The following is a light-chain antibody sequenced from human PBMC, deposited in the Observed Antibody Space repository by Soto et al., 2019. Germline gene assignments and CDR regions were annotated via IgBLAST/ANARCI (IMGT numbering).Light chain of an antibody. V-gene: IGKV1-5*01. CDR3: QQYNTYPLT. CDR1: QTISNW. CDR2: DAS. J-gene: IGKJ4*01. Sequence: DIQMAQSASTVSAPVEDRVTMPCRASQTISNWLAWYQQKPGKAPKVLIYDASTLDGGVPSRFSGRRSGTDFTLTISSLQPSDFATYYCQQYNTYPLTFCGGTKVDI.